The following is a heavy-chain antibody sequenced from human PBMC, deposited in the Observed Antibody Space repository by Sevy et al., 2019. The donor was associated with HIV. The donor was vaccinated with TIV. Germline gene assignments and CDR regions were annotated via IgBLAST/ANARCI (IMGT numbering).Heavy chain of an antibody. CDR3: AKDLLPYSSGSYPLDY. D-gene: IGHD3-10*01. CDR2: IGWNSGSV. J-gene: IGHJ4*02. CDR1: GFRFEDYG. Sequence: GGSLRLSCAASGFRFEDYGMHWVRRAPGKGLEWVSGIGWNSGSVGYAVSVKGRFTISRDNAKNLLYLQMNSLTSEDTALYDCAKDLLPYSSGSYPLDYWGQGTVVTVSS. V-gene: IGHV3-9*01.